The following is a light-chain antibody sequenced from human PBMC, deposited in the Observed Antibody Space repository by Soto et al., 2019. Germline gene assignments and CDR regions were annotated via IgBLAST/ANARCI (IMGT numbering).Light chain of an antibody. CDR3: QQYASALVYT. J-gene: IGKJ2*01. CDR1: QSISSRY. V-gene: IGKV3-20*01. CDR2: SAS. Sequence: EIGLTKSPGTLSLSPGERATLSCRASQSISSRYLAWYQQKPGQAPRLLIYSASSRAAGIPDRFSGSGSGTEFTLTISRLGPEDCAVYYCQQYASALVYTFGQGTRLDIK.